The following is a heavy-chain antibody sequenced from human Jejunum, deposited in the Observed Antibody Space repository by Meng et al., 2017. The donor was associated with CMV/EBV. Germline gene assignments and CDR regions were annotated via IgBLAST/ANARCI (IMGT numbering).Heavy chain of an antibody. CDR1: GFSLSTTGVG. J-gene: IGHJ5*02. CDR3: ALFTRSWFDP. V-gene: IGHV2-5*02. D-gene: IGHD2-2*01. Sequence: QITLKESGPTLVKPTQTLTLTCSFSGFSLSTTGVGVGWIRQPPGKALEWLAVIYWDDDKRYSPSLKSRLTITKDTSKNQVVLTLTNMDPVDTATYYCALFTRSWFDPWGQGTLVTVSS. CDR2: IYWDDDK.